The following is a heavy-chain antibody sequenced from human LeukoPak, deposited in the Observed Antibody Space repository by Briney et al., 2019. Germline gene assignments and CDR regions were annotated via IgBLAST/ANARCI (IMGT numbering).Heavy chain of an antibody. V-gene: IGHV3-7*01. CDR3: ATEFPYDFWSGYYLDY. D-gene: IGHD3-3*01. J-gene: IGHJ4*02. Sequence: GGSLRLSCAASGFTFSYYWMSWVRQAPGKGLEWVANIKQDGSEKYYVDSVKGRFTISRDNAKNSLYLQMNSLRAEDTAVYYCATEFPYDFWSGYYLDYWGQGTLVTVSS. CDR1: GFTFSYYW. CDR2: IKQDGSEK.